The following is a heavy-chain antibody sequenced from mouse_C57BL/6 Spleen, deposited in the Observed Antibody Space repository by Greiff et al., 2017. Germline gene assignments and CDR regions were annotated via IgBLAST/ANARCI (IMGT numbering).Heavy chain of an antibody. Sequence: EVKLMESGPELVKPGASVKIPCKASGYTFTDYNMDWVKQSHGKSLEWIGDINPNNGGTIYNQKFKGKATLTVDKSSSTAYMELRSLTSEDTAVYYCARVGYYGSSYDYWGQGTTLTVSS. V-gene: IGHV1-18*01. CDR3: ARVGYYGSSYDY. J-gene: IGHJ2*01. CDR1: GYTFTDYN. D-gene: IGHD1-1*01. CDR2: INPNNGGT.